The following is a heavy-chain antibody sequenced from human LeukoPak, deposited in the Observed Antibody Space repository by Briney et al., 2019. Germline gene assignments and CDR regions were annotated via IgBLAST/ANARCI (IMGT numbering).Heavy chain of an antibody. Sequence: AGGSLRLSCAASGFTFSNYGVSWVRQAPGKGLEWVSFITPNADRTSYADSVEGRFTISRDNPRNTLYMQMNSLRDEDTALYYCAIMHGYYDGSGYWVQWGQGTLVTVSS. CDR1: GFTFSNYG. V-gene: IGHV3-23*01. J-gene: IGHJ1*01. CDR3: AIMHGYYDGSGYWVQ. CDR2: ITPNADRT. D-gene: IGHD3-22*01.